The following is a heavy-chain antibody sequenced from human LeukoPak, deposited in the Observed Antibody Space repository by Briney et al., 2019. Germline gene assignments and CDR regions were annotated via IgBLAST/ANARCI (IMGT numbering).Heavy chain of an antibody. CDR1: GGSISSYY. CDR3: ARAGQGYCSSASCFLSLDY. D-gene: IGHD2-2*01. CDR2: IYHSGST. V-gene: IGHV4-59*12. Sequence: SETLSLTCTVSGGSISSYYWSWIRQPPGKGLEWIGEIYHSGSTNYKPSLKSRVTISVDKSKNQFSLKLNSVTAADTAVYYCARAGQGYCSSASCFLSLDYWGQGTLVTVSS. J-gene: IGHJ4*02.